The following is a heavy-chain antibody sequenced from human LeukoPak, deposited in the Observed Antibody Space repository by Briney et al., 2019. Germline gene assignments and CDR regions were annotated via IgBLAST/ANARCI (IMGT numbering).Heavy chain of an antibody. CDR1: GFTVSSNY. Sequence: GGSLTLSCAASGFTVSSNYMSWVRQAPAKGLEWVSVIYSGGSTYYADSVKGRFTISRDNSKNTLYLQMNSLRAEDTAVYYCARGPLANGYSSSWYYYYGMDVWGQGTTVTVSS. J-gene: IGHJ6*02. CDR2: IYSGGST. V-gene: IGHV3-66*01. CDR3: ARGPLANGYSSSWYYYYGMDV. D-gene: IGHD6-13*01.